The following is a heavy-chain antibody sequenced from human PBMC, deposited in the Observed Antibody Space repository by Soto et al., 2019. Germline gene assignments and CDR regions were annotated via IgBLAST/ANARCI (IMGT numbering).Heavy chain of an antibody. Sequence: SETLSLTCAVYGGSFSGYYWSWIRQPPGKGLEWIGEINHSGSTNYNPSLKSRVTISVDTSKNQFSLKLNSVTAEDTAVYYCARDPNSSGWINAFDVWGQGTMVTVSS. CDR2: INHSGST. D-gene: IGHD6-19*01. CDR3: ARDPNSSGWINAFDV. J-gene: IGHJ3*01. CDR1: GGSFSGYY. V-gene: IGHV4-34*01.